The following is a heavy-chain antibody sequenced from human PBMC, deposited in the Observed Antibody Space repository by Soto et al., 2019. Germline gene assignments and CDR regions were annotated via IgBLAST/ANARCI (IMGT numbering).Heavy chain of an antibody. D-gene: IGHD6-13*01. Sequence: EVQLLESGGGLVQPGGSLRLSCAASEFTFSSNAMHWVRQAPGKGVEWVSGITGSGSTTFYADSVKGRFTISRDNSKNTLYLHMSSLRAEDTAIYYCAKDFTAYLSSWFHLWGQGTLVTVSS. CDR1: EFTFSSNA. J-gene: IGHJ5*02. CDR2: ITGSGSTT. V-gene: IGHV3-23*01. CDR3: AKDFTAYLSSWFHL.